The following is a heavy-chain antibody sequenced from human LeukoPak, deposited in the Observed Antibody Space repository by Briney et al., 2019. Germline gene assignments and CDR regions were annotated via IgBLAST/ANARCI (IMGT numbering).Heavy chain of an antibody. CDR1: GGSFSGYY. V-gene: IGHV4-34*01. D-gene: IGHD3-16*02. CDR2: ISHSGST. CDR3: ARDRSSGYDYVWGSYRRYDAFDI. Sequence: SETLSLTCDVYGGSFSGYYWSWIRQPPGKGLEWVGQISHSGSTNCNPSLKSRVNISVDTSKNQFSLKLNSVTAADTAVYYCARDRSSGYDYVWGSYRRYDAFDIWGQGTMVTVSS. J-gene: IGHJ3*02.